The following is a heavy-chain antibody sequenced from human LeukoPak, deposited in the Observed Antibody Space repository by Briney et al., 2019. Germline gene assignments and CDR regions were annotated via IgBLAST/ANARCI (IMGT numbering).Heavy chain of an antibody. V-gene: IGHV1-2*02. J-gene: IGHJ4*02. CDR1: GYTFTSYG. D-gene: IGHD3-3*01. CDR2: INPNRGGT. Sequence: ASVKVSCKASGYTFTSYGISWVRQAPGQGLEWRGWINPNRGGTNYAQKSQGRVTMTRDTSISTAYMELSRLRSDDTAVYYCARDEEGGSFWSGYYREPFDYWGQGTLVTVSS. CDR3: ARDEEGGSFWSGYYREPFDY.